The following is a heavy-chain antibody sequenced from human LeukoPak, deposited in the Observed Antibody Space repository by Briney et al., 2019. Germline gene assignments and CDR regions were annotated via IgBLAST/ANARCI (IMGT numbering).Heavy chain of an antibody. Sequence: GGSLRLSCAASGFSFTTYWMSWVRQAPGKGLEWVAFIRYDGSTKYYADSVKGRFTISRDNSKNTLCLQMNSLRAEDTAVYYTSYGSGSYPYAFDFWGQGTMVTVSS. J-gene: IGHJ3*01. CDR3: SYGSGSYPYAFDF. D-gene: IGHD3-10*01. V-gene: IGHV3-30*02. CDR2: IRYDGSTK. CDR1: GFSFTTYW.